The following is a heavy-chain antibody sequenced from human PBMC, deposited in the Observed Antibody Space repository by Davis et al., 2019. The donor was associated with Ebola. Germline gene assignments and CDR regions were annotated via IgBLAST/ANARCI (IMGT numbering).Heavy chain of an antibody. CDR3: ARGPGIMGMDV. J-gene: IGHJ6*02. CDR1: GGSFSGYY. Sequence: SETLSLTCAVYGGSFSGYYWSWIRQPPGKRLEWIGEINHSGSTNYNPSLKSRVTISVDTSKNQFSLKLSSVTAADTAVYYCARGPGIMGMDVWGQGTTVTVSS. V-gene: IGHV4-34*01. CDR2: INHSGST. D-gene: IGHD1-14*01.